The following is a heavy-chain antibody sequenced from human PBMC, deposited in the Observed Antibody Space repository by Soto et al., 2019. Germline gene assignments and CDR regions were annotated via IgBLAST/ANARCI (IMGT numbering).Heavy chain of an antibody. Sequence: QVQLVQSGAEMKKPGSSVKVSCQSSGGTFNTYAMNWVRQAPGQGPEWMGDISPMFGAANYAPKFQGRVTITADESTGKLYMQLSSLTSEDTALYFCAREVQVHTPAFVYWGQGTLVTVSS. D-gene: IGHD3-10*01. CDR2: ISPMFGAA. V-gene: IGHV1-69*19. J-gene: IGHJ4*02. CDR3: AREVQVHTPAFVY. CDR1: GGTFNTYA.